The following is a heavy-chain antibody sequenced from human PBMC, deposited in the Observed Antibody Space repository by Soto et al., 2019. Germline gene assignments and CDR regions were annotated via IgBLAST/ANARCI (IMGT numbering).Heavy chain of an antibody. CDR1: GFTFSSYA. CDR3: ARDPDTNLSKYYYYGMDV. Sequence: GGSLRLSCAASGFTFSSYAMHWVRQAPGKGLEWVAVISYDGSNKYYADSVKGRFTISRDNSKNTLYLQMNSLRAEDTAVYYCARDPDTNLSKYYYYGMDVWGQGTTVTVSS. D-gene: IGHD5-18*01. CDR2: ISYDGSNK. V-gene: IGHV3-30-3*01. J-gene: IGHJ6*02.